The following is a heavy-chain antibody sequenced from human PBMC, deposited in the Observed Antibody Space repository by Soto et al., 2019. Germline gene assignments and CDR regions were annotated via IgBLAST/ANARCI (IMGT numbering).Heavy chain of an antibody. D-gene: IGHD3-22*01. CDR2: ISAYNGNT. CDR3: ARAGQYYDSSGYAN. CDR1: GYSFATSG. J-gene: IGHJ4*02. Sequence: QVKLVQSGTEVKQPGASMKVSCKASGYSFATSGISWVRQAPGQGLEWMGWISAYNGNTNYDQKLQDRVTMTTDTFTSTAYLELRNLRSDDTAVYYCARAGQYYDSSGYANWGQGTLVTVSS. V-gene: IGHV1-18*01.